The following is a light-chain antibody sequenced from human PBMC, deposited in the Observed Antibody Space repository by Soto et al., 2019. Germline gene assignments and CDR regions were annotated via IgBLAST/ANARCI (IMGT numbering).Light chain of an antibody. J-gene: IGKJ1*01. Sequence: EIVLTQSPGTLSLSPGERATLSCRASQSVSNNYLAWYQQKPGQAPRLLIYGASNRATGIPDRFSGSGSGTDFTLTMSRLETEDFAMYYCEQYGSLGTFGQGTKVEIK. CDR3: EQYGSLGT. V-gene: IGKV3-20*01. CDR2: GAS. CDR1: QSVSNNY.